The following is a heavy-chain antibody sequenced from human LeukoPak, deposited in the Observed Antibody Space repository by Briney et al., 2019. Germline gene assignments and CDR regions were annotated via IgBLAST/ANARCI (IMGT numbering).Heavy chain of an antibody. Sequence: PGGSLRLSCAASGFTISSNYMTWVRQAPGKELEWVSLVYPGGSTYYADSVKGRFAISRDNSRSTLYLQMNSLRPEDTAIYYCAREGYYGSGSPPSLYFDYWGQGTLVTVSS. CDR1: GFTISSNY. J-gene: IGHJ4*02. CDR3: AREGYYGSGSPPSLYFDY. D-gene: IGHD3-10*01. CDR2: VYPGGST. V-gene: IGHV3-66*02.